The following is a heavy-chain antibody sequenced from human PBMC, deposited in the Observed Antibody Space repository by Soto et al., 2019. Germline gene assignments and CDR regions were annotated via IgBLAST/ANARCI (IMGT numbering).Heavy chain of an antibody. D-gene: IGHD3-16*01. Sequence: EVQLLESGGGFVQPGGSLRLSCAASGFIFSSYAMNWVRQAPGKGLEWVSAISGSGGSTYFADSVKGRFTISRDNSKKTLYLQMSSLRAEDTAVYYCAKDPWYYDSVWGYMNTGSQDDNFDYWGQGTLVTVSS. CDR1: GFIFSSYA. CDR3: AKDPWYYDSVWGYMNTGSQDDNFDY. J-gene: IGHJ4*02. V-gene: IGHV3-23*01. CDR2: ISGSGGST.